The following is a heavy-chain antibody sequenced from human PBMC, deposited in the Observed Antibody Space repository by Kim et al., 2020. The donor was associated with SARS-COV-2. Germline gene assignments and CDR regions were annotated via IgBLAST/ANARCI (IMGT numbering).Heavy chain of an antibody. CDR3: ARDRGGTGAVFDY. J-gene: IGHJ4*02. D-gene: IGHD3-16*01. V-gene: IGHV3-53*01. Sequence: YGDSVKGRFTISRDNSKNTVYLQMNSLRVEDTAVYFCARDRGGTGAVFDYWGQGTLVTVSS.